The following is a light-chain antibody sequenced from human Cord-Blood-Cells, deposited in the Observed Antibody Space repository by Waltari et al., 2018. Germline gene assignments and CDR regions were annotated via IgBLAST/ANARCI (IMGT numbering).Light chain of an antibody. J-gene: IGLJ2*01. Sequence: SYVLTPPPSVSVAPGKPARLTCGGNNIGSKSVHGYQQKPGQAPVLVIYYDSDRPSGIPERFSGSNSGNTATLTISRVEAGDEADYYCQVWDSSSDHVVFGGGTKLTVL. CDR1: NIGSKS. CDR2: YDS. CDR3: QVWDSSSDHVV. V-gene: IGLV3-21*04.